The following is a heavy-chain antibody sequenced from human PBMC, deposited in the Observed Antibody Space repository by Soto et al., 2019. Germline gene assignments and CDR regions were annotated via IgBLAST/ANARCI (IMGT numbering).Heavy chain of an antibody. CDR2: ISGSGGST. J-gene: IGHJ4*02. CDR3: AKTGGDFWSGYYPLYY. V-gene: IGHV3-23*01. D-gene: IGHD3-3*01. Sequence: GGSLRLSCAASGFTFSSYAMSWVRQAPGKGLEWVSAISGSGGSTYYADSVKGRFTISRDNSKNTLYLQMNSLRAEDTAVYYCAKTGGDFWSGYYPLYYWGQGTLVTVSS. CDR1: GFTFSSYA.